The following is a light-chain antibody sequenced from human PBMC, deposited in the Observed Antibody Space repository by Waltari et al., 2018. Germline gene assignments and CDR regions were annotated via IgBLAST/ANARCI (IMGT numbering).Light chain of an antibody. J-gene: IGLJ1*01. V-gene: IGLV2-11*01. CDR1: SSDIGGYHY. Sequence: QAALTQPHSVSGSPGQSVTISCTGTSSDIGGYHYVSWYQQHPGTAPKLKIYEVSRRPSGVSDRFSASKSGNTASLTISGLQADDEADYYCCSYAGRHTYVFGIGTRLTVL. CDR3: CSYAGRHTYV. CDR2: EVS.